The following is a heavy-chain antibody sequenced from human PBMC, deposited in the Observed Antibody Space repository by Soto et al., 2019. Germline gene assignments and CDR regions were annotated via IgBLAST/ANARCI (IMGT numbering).Heavy chain of an antibody. J-gene: IGHJ4*02. Sequence: SETLSLTCAVYGGSFSGYYWSWIRQPPGKGLEWIGEINHSGSTNYNPSLKSRVTISVDTSKNQFSLKLSSVTAADTAVYYCARSRGYSYGYFPYYFDYWGQGTLVTVSS. V-gene: IGHV4-34*01. D-gene: IGHD5-18*01. CDR1: GGSFSGYY. CDR2: INHSGST. CDR3: ARSRGYSYGYFPYYFDY.